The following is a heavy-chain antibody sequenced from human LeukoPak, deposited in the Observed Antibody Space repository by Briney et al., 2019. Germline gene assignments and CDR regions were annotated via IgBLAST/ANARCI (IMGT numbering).Heavy chain of an antibody. Sequence: PGGSLRLSCAASGFTVSTNYMSWVRQAPGKGLDWVSIIYRDGSTFYADYVKGRFTISRHNSENTLSLQMNSLRPEDTAVYYCGRVGVGAVAGNYLDYWGQGTLVTVSS. CDR2: IYRDGST. D-gene: IGHD6-19*01. J-gene: IGHJ4*02. V-gene: IGHV3-53*04. CDR3: GRVGVGAVAGNYLDY. CDR1: GFTVSTNY.